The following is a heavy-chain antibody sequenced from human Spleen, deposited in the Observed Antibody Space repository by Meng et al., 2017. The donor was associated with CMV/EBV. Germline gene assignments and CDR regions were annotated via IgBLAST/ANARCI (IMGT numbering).Heavy chain of an antibody. Sequence: GESLKISCAASGFTFSSYSMNWVRQAPGKGLEWVSSISSSSSYIYYADSVKGRFTISRDNAKNSLYLQMNSLRAEDTAVYYCARGSASSCYSGCWFDPWGQGTLVTVSS. CDR2: ISSSSSYI. V-gene: IGHV3-21*01. D-gene: IGHD2-15*01. CDR3: ARGSASSCYSGCWFDP. CDR1: GFTFSSYS. J-gene: IGHJ5*02.